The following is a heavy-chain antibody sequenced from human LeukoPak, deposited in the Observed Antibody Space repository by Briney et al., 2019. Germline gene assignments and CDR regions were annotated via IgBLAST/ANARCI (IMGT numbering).Heavy chain of an antibody. V-gene: IGHV1-18*01. D-gene: IGHD2-2*01. CDR1: GYTFTSYG. CDR2: INTYNGNT. Sequence: GASVKVSCKASGYTFTSYGISWVRQAPGQGLEWMGWINTYNGNTNYAQNFQGRVTMTTDTSTSTAYMELGSLRSDDTAVYYCARAEYCSSTSCYSGGRLYSSSAGDYWGQGTLVTVSS. J-gene: IGHJ4*02. CDR3: ARAEYCSSTSCYSGGRLYSSSAGDY.